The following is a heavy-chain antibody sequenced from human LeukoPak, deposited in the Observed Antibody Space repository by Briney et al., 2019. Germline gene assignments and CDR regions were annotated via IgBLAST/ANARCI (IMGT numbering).Heavy chain of an antibody. Sequence: GGSLRLSCAASGFTFSSYWMSWVRQAPGKGLEWVANIKQDGSEKYYVDSVKGRFTISRDNAKNSLYLQMNSLRAEDTAVYYCVSQYYYDSSGYNYWGQGTLVTVSS. V-gene: IGHV3-7*01. CDR3: VSQYYYDSSGYNY. J-gene: IGHJ4*02. CDR2: IKQDGSEK. D-gene: IGHD3-22*01. CDR1: GFTFSSYW.